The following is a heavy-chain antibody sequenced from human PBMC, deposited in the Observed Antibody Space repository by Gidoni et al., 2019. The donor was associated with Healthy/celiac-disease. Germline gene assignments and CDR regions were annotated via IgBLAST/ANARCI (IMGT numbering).Heavy chain of an antibody. D-gene: IGHD3-16*01. J-gene: IGHJ3*02. V-gene: IGHV4-31*03. CDR1: DGSISSGGKY. Sequence: QVQLQESGPGLVKPSQTLSLTCTVSDGSISSGGKYWSWIRQLPGKGLEWIGYIYYSGRTYYNPSLKSRVTISVDTSKNQFSLKLRSVTAADTAVYYCARVTRWGSGALDIWGQGTMVTVSS. CDR2: IYYSGRT. CDR3: ARVTRWGSGALDI.